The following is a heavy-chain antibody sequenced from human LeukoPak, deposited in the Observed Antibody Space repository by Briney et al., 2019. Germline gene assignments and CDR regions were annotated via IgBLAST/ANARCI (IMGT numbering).Heavy chain of an antibody. CDR3: ARSSLTVGTGYDFVS. D-gene: IGHD3-9*01. V-gene: IGHV4-59*01. Sequence: SETLSLTRAVSLDSLISYYWSWIRQPPRKGLEWIGYIYYSGNTNYNPSLKSRVTISLATSRNQFALKLSSVTAADTAVDYCARSSLTVGTGYDFVSWGQGTLVTVSS. J-gene: IGHJ4*02. CDR1: LDSLISYY. CDR2: IYYSGNT.